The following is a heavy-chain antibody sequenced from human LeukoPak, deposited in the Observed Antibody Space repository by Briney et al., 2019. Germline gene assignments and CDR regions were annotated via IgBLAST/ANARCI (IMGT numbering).Heavy chain of an antibody. D-gene: IGHD3-9*01. CDR2: IYYSGYT. V-gene: IGHV4-59*12. Sequence: SETLSLTCTVSGGSISSYYWSWIRQPPGKGLEWIGYIYYSGYTNYNPSLKSRVTISVDTSKNQFSLKLSSVTAADTAVYYCAREYYDILTGYLDFDYWGQGTLVTVSS. CDR1: GGSISSYY. CDR3: AREYYDILTGYLDFDY. J-gene: IGHJ4*02.